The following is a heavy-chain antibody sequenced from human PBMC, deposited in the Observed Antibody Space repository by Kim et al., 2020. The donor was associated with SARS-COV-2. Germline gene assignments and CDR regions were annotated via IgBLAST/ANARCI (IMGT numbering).Heavy chain of an antibody. CDR3: ARDPPGGDPGDFDY. J-gene: IGHJ4*02. Sequence: YAVSVKGRFTVSRDNAKNSVYLQMDSLRAGDTAVYYGARDPPGGDPGDFDYWGLGTLVTVSS. V-gene: IGHV3-21*06. D-gene: IGHD3-10*01.